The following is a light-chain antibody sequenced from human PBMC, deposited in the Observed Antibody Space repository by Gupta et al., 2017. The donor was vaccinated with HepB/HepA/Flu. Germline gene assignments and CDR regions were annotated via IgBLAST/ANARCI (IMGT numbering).Light chain of an antibody. CDR3: SSFTFTTTLVI. J-gene: IGLJ2*01. V-gene: IGLV2-14*03. Sequence: QSALTQPASVSGSPGQSITISCTGTSSDFGGYNYVSWYQQHPGKAPKLLIYDVSNRPSGVSNRFSGSKSGNTASLTISGLQAEDEADYYYSSFTFTTTLVIFGGGTKLTVL. CDR1: SSDFGGYNY. CDR2: DVS.